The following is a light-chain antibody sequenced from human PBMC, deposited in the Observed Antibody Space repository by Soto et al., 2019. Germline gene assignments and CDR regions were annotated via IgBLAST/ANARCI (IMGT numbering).Light chain of an antibody. CDR3: QQYYNMPIT. J-gene: IGKJ5*01. CDR1: QSVLYSSNNKNF. V-gene: IGKV4-1*01. Sequence: DIVMTQSPDSLAVSLSERATINCKSSQSVLYSSNNKNFLAWYRQKPGQPPKLLIYWASSRESGVPERFSGSGSGTDFSLTISSLQADDVAVYFCQQYYNMPITFGQGTRLEIK. CDR2: WAS.